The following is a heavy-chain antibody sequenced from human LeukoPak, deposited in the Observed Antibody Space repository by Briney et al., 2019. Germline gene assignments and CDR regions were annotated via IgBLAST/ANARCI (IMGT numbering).Heavy chain of an antibody. Sequence: SETLSLTCAVSGGSISSYYWSWIRQPPGKGLEWIGYIYYSGSTNYNPSLKSRVTISVDTSKNQFSLKLSSVTAADTAVYYCAGERGYYYDSSGYYLSYWGQGTLVTVSS. CDR3: AGERGYYYDSSGYYLSY. D-gene: IGHD3-22*01. J-gene: IGHJ4*02. CDR1: GGSISSYY. CDR2: IYYSGST. V-gene: IGHV4-59*01.